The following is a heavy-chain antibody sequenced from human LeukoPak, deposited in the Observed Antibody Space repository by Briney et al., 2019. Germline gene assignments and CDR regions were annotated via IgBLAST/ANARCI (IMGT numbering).Heavy chain of an antibody. J-gene: IGHJ4*02. CDR3: ARVRYDGSGYYSIYDY. V-gene: IGHV3-48*03. D-gene: IGHD3-22*01. Sequence: GGSLRLSCAASGFTFSSHEMNWVRQAPGKGLEWVSYISSSGSTIYYADSVKGRFTISRDNAKNSLYLQMNSLRAEDTGVYYCARVRYDGSGYYSIYDYWGQGTLVTVSS. CDR1: GFTFSSHE. CDR2: ISSSGSTI.